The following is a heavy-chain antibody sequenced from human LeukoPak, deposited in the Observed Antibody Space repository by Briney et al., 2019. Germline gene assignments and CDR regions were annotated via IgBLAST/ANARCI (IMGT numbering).Heavy chain of an antibody. J-gene: IGHJ6*03. Sequence: GASVKVSCKASGYTFTSYDINWVRQATGQGLEWMGWMNPNSGNTGYAQKFQGRVTMTRNTSISTAYMELSRLRSEDTAVYYCARGVNPKWVIWVPEHYYYYYMDVWGKGTTVTISS. CDR2: MNPNSGNT. D-gene: IGHD1-14*01. CDR1: GYTFTSYD. V-gene: IGHV1-8*01. CDR3: ARGVNPKWVIWVPEHYYYYYMDV.